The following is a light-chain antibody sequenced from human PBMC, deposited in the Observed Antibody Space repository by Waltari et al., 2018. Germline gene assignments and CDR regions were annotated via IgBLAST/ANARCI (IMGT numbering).Light chain of an antibody. CDR3: QQYNSYSLT. CDR2: KAS. Sequence: DIVMTQSPDSLAVSLGERATINCKSGQSILYNFNSKNYLAWYQQKPGKAPKLLIYKASSLESGVPSRFSGSGSGTEFTLTISSLQPDDFATYYCQQYNSYSLTFGGGTKVEIK. V-gene: IGKV4-1*01. CDR1: QSILYNFNSKNY. J-gene: IGKJ4*01.